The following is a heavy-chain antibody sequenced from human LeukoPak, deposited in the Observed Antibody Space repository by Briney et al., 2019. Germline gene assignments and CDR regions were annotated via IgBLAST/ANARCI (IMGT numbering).Heavy chain of an antibody. CDR3: ARDLGYSSFDY. J-gene: IGHJ4*02. Sequence: GGCLSLSCAASGFTFRKYWMSWVRQAPGKGLEWVANMNQDGGEKNYVDSVKGRFTISRDNARNSLYLQMNSLTVDDTAVYYCARDLGYSSFDYWGQGALVTVSS. V-gene: IGHV3-7*01. CDR2: MNQDGGEK. D-gene: IGHD2-15*01. CDR1: GFTFRKYW.